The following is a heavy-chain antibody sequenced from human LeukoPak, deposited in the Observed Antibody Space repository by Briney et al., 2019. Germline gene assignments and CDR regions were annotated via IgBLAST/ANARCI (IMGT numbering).Heavy chain of an antibody. CDR2: IHTSGNT. V-gene: IGHV4-4*07. CDR1: GGSIDDYY. Sequence: PSETLSLTCTVSGGSIDDYYWSWIRQPAGRGLEWIGRIHTSGNTDYNPSLKSRVTMSLDTSKNQFSLTLRSVTAADTAVYYCARDSPPGTARYHYYTDVWGKGTTVTVSS. J-gene: IGHJ6*03. D-gene: IGHD1-14*01. CDR3: ARDSPPGTARYHYYTDV.